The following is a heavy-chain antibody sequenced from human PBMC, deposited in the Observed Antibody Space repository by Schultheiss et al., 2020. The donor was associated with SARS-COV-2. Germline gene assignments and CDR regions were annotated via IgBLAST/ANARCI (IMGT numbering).Heavy chain of an antibody. D-gene: IGHD6-6*01. CDR3: ARDLRGSSSMDV. CDR2: MYYTGST. J-gene: IGHJ6*02. CDR1: GGSISSSSYY. V-gene: IGHV4-39*07. Sequence: SQTLSLTCTVSGGSISSSSYYWGWIRQPPGKGLEWIGSMYYTGSTYYNPSLKSRVTISVDRSKNQFSLKLSSVTAADTAVYYCARDLRGSSSMDVWGQGTTVTVSS.